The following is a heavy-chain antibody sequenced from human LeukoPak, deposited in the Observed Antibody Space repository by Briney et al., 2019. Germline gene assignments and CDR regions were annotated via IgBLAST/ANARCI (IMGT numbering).Heavy chain of an antibody. Sequence: SETLSLTCTVSGGSISSSSYYWSWIRQHPGKGLEWIGYIYYSGSTYYNLSLKSRVTISVDTSKNQFSLKLSSVTAADTAVYYCARDYYDSSGYNYYYGMDVWGQGTTVTVSS. CDR1: GGSISSSSYY. D-gene: IGHD3-22*01. V-gene: IGHV4-31*03. J-gene: IGHJ6*02. CDR3: ARDYYDSSGYNYYYGMDV. CDR2: IYYSGST.